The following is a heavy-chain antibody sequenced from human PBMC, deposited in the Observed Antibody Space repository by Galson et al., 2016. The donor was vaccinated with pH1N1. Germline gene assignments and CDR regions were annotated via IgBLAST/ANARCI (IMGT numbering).Heavy chain of an antibody. V-gene: IGHV4-30-2*01. CDR1: GDFISSGGYS. CDR2: IYHSGRA. D-gene: IGHD3-10*01. CDR3: AREAQKFYYGSGALDP. J-gene: IGHJ5*02. Sequence: TLSLPCTVSGDFISSGGYSWSWIRQPPGKGLEWIGYIYHSGRAYYNPSLKGRVSISVDTSKNQFSLHLTSVTAADTAVYFCAREAQKFYYGSGALDPWGQGILVTVSS.